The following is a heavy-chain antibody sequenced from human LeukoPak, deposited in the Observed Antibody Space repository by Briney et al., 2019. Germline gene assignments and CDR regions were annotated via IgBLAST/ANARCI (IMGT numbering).Heavy chain of an antibody. V-gene: IGHV3-74*01. CDR2: INSDGSST. Sequence: GGSLRLSCAASGFTFSSYWMHWVRQAPGKGLVWVSRINSDGSSTSYADSVKGRFTISRDNAKNTLYLQMNSLRAEDTAVHYCARGGGYSYDRAHYWGQGTLVTVSS. CDR3: ARGGGYSYDRAHY. CDR1: GFTFSSYW. D-gene: IGHD5-18*01. J-gene: IGHJ4*02.